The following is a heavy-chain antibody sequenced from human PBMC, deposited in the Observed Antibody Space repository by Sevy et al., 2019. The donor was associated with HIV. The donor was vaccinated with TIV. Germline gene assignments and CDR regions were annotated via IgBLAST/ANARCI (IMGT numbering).Heavy chain of an antibody. CDR2: LSFGCGKI. CDR3: AREGCTRPHDY. J-gene: IGHJ4*02. V-gene: IGHV3-23*01. D-gene: IGHD2-8*01. Sequence: GGSLRLSCAASGFAFYDYSMSWIRQAPGKGLEWVAPLSFGCGKINYADSVKGRLTISKDNSKKSFYLQMDNLRVEDTALYYCAREGCTRPHDYWGQGTRVTVSS. CDR1: GFAFYDYS.